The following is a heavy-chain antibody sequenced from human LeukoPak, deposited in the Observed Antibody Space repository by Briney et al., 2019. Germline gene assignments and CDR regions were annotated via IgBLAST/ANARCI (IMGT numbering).Heavy chain of an antibody. CDR1: GYIFTTYG. Sequence: ASVKVSCKAPGYIFTTYGISWVRQAPGQGLEWMGWISAYNGNPNYAQKLQGRVTMTTDTSTSTAYMELRSLRSDDTAVYYCARDTMVRGVMVSYNWFDPWGQGTLVTVSS. V-gene: IGHV1-18*01. D-gene: IGHD3-10*01. CDR3: ARDTMVRGVMVSYNWFDP. CDR2: ISAYNGNP. J-gene: IGHJ5*02.